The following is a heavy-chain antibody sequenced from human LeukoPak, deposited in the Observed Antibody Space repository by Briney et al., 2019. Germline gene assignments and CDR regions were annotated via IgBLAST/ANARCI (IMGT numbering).Heavy chain of an antibody. CDR1: GYSISSGYY. D-gene: IGHD4-17*01. CDR2: IYYSGST. J-gene: IGHJ6*02. CDR3: ARATVTTWYYYGMDV. Sequence: SETLSLTCTVSGYSISSGYYWGWVRQPPGKGLEWIGYIYYSGSTNYNPSLKSRVTISVDTSKNQFSLKLSSVTAADTAVYYCARATVTTWYYYGMDVWGQGTTVTVSS. V-gene: IGHV4-61*01.